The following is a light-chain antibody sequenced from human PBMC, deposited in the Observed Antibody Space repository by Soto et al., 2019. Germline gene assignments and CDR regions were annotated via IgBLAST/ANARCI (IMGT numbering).Light chain of an antibody. Sequence: QSALTQPASVSGSPGQSITISCTGTSSDVGGYNYVSWYQQHPGKAPKLMIYEVSTRPSGVSNRFSGSKSGNTASLTISGLQAEDEADYYCSSYTSSSPWVFGGGTKVTVL. CDR2: EVS. V-gene: IGLV2-14*01. CDR3: SSYTSSSPWV. J-gene: IGLJ3*02. CDR1: SSDVGGYNY.